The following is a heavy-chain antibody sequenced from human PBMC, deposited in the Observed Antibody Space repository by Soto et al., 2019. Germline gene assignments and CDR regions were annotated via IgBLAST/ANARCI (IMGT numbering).Heavy chain of an antibody. D-gene: IGHD3-3*01. CDR3: ARVPSLRFLEWFPSYRMDV. CDR2: IYYSGST. J-gene: IGHJ6*02. V-gene: IGHV4-30-4*02. CDR1: GDSISGGGCY. Sequence: SDTLSLTCTISGDSISGGGCYWGWIRRVPGKGLEWIGYIYYSGSTYYNPSLKSRVTISVDTSKNQFSLKLSSVTAADTAVYYCARVPSLRFLEWFPSYRMDVWGQGTTVTVSS.